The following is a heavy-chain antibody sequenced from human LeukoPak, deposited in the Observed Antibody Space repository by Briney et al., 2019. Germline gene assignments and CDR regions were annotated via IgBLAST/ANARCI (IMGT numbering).Heavy chain of an antibody. Sequence: PGGSLRLSCTASGFTFGDYAMSWFRQAPGKGLEWVGFIRSNTYGGTAEYAASVKGRFTISRDDSKSIAYLQMSSLKTEDTAVYYCTKGDYHAYWGQGTLATASS. CDR3: TKGDYHAY. CDR1: GFTFGDYA. CDR2: IRSNTYGGTA. V-gene: IGHV3-49*03. J-gene: IGHJ4*02.